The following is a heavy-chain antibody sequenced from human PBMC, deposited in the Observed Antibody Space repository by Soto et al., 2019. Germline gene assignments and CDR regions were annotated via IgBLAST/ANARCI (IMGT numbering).Heavy chain of an antibody. D-gene: IGHD1-26*01. V-gene: IGHV3-23*01. CDR2: ISASGRST. Sequence: PGGSLRLSCAASGFTFSSYAMSWVRQAPGKGLEWVSAISASGRSTYYADSVKGRFTISRDISKSTLYLQMNSLRAEDTAVYYCAREGFRRDVWGQGTTVTVSS. CDR1: GFTFSSYA. CDR3: AREGFRRDV. J-gene: IGHJ6*02.